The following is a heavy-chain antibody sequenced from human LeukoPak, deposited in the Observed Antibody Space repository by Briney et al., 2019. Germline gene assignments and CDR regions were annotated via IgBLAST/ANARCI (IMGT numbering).Heavy chain of an antibody. D-gene: IGHD3-16*01. CDR1: GFTFSNYA. Sequence: PGGSLRLSCAASGFTFSNYAMSWVRQAPGKGLEWVSTISGSGGSTYYADSVKGRFTISRDNSKNTLYLQMNSLRAEDTAVYYCAKGTNAYGDYLDYWGQGTLVTVSS. CDR3: AKGTNAYGDYLDY. J-gene: IGHJ4*02. CDR2: ISGSGGST. V-gene: IGHV3-23*01.